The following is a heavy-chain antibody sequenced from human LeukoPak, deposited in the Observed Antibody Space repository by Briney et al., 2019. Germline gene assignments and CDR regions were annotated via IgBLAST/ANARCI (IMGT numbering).Heavy chain of an antibody. J-gene: IGHJ5*01. D-gene: IGHD3-10*01. Sequence: GGSLRLSCAASGFTFSSYATTWVRQAPGKGLEWVSGVSGNGYSTYYADSVRGRFTVSRDNSRNTLSLRMNSLRADDTAVYYCATVGHYGPGSSRLTWFESWGKGTLVMVSS. CDR2: VSGNGYST. CDR1: GFTFSSYA. CDR3: ATVGHYGPGSSRLTWFES. V-gene: IGHV3-23*01.